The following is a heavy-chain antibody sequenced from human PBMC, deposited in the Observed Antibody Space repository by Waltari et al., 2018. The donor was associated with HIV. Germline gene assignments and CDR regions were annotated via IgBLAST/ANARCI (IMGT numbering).Heavy chain of an antibody. J-gene: IGHJ5*02. CDR3: VKASDADLLYRASNQGWCDT. CDR2: ISGSGENT. Sequence: EVQLLESGVGWIVPGGSLSLSCPASGYRFHNDAVHWVRRALGKRRQWPRVISGSGENTYLEVSVRVRFSISRDKSKDTLFGQMNRLGGEDTAVYYCVKASDADLLYRASNQGWCDTWGQGTLVTVSS. D-gene: IGHD3-3*01. V-gene: IGHV3-23*01. CDR1: GYRFHNDA.